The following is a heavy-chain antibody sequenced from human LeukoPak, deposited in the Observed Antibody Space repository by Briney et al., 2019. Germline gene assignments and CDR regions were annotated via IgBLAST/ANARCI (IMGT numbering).Heavy chain of an antibody. CDR2: IYYSGNT. D-gene: IGHD4-17*01. J-gene: IGHJ4*02. CDR3: ARHQSHYGDPSFDY. Sequence: SETLSLTCTVSGGSISNYYRSWIRQAPGKGLEWIGYIYYSGNTNYNPSLKSRVTISLDTPKNQFSLRLRFVTAADTALYYCARHQSHYGDPSFDYWGQGTLVTVSS. V-gene: IGHV4-59*08. CDR1: GGSISNYY.